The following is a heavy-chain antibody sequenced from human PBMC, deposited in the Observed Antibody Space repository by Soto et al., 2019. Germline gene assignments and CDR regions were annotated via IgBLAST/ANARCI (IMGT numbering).Heavy chain of an antibody. V-gene: IGHV1-24*01. CDR1: GYTLTELS. D-gene: IGHD6-13*01. CDR3: ATRKTIAAAVLGDY. Sequence: GASVKVSCKVSGYTLTELSMHRVRQAPGKGLEWMGGFDPEDGETIYAQKFQGRVTMTEDTSTDTAYMELSSLRSEDTAVYYCATRKTIAAAVLGDYWGQGTLVTVSS. CDR2: FDPEDGET. J-gene: IGHJ4*02.